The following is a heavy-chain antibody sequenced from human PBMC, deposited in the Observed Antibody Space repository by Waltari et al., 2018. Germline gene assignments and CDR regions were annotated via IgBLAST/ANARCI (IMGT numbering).Heavy chain of an antibody. V-gene: IGHV3-23*01. CDR1: ESPLTNFA. CDR3: ATPFYNWDDPLHS. D-gene: IGHD1-20*01. Sequence: EVQLLQSGGDLVQQGGSLRPSCAATESPLTNFAINWVRLGHGTGMGRVSAISVRDGTYYADSVKGQFTISRDNSKNTMYLQMNGLRAEDTAVYYWATPFYNWDDPLHSWGQGTLVTVSS. J-gene: IGHJ4*02. CDR2: ISVRDGT.